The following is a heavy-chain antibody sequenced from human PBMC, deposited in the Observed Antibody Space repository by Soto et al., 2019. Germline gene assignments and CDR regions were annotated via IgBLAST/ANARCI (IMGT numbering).Heavy chain of an antibody. J-gene: IGHJ4*02. V-gene: IGHV3-7*01. CDR3: ARLYGTESTFDY. CDR1: GFIFSSHW. Sequence: EVQLVQSGGGLVQPGGSLRLSCGASGFIFSSHWMTWVRQAPGKGLEWVADIKPDGSDKHYVDSVKGRFTISRDNAGHSLYLQMSSLRAEDTAVYYCARLYGTESTFDYWGQGTLVTVSS. CDR2: IKPDGSDK. D-gene: IGHD1-26*01.